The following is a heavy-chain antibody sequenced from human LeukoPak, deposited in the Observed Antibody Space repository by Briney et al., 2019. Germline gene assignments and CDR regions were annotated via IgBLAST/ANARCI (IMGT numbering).Heavy chain of an antibody. CDR3: ARLGFGEFFVHYYMTV. J-gene: IGHJ6*03. CDR1: GYRFTSYW. V-gene: IGHV5-51*01. D-gene: IGHD3-10*01. CDR2: IYPGDSDT. Sequence: GESLKISCKGSGYRFTSYWIGWVRQMPGKGLEWMGIIYPGDSDTRYSPSFQGQVTISADKSISTAYLQWSSLKASDTAMYYCARLGFGEFFVHYYMTVWGKGTTVTVSS.